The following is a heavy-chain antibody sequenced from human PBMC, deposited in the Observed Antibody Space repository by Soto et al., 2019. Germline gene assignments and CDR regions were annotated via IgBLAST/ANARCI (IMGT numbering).Heavy chain of an antibody. D-gene: IGHD1-26*01. CDR3: AKNQGVELVPLATVDWFDP. V-gene: IGHV3-23*01. Sequence: HPGGSLRLSCAASGFIFENFGMSWVRQAPGKGLEWISSISGGGFKKYYADSVKGRFTISRDNSKSTVYLELNNLSAEDTAVYHCAKNQGVELVPLATVDWFDPWGQGSAVTVSS. CDR1: GFIFENFG. CDR2: ISGGGFKK. J-gene: IGHJ5*02.